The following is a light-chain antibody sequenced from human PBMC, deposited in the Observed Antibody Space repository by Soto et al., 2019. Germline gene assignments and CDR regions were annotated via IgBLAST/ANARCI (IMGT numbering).Light chain of an antibody. J-gene: IGKJ5*01. V-gene: IGKV1-9*01. CDR2: AAS. Sequence: DIQLTQSPSFLSASVGDIVTITCRASQGISNYLAWYQQRPGKAPKLLIYAASTLQTGVPSRFSGSGSGTEFTLTISSLQPEDFATYHCQQLTSYPRSTFGQGTRLEI. CDR3: QQLTSYPRST. CDR1: QGISNY.